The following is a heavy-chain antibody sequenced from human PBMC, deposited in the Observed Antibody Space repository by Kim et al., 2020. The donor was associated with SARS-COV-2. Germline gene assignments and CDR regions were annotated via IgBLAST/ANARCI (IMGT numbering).Heavy chain of an antibody. J-gene: IGHJ4*02. V-gene: IGHV3-30*18. CDR2: ISYDGSNK. CDR1: GFTFSSYG. CDR3: AKSSVLRFLEWVDY. Sequence: GGSLRLSCAASGFTFSSYGMHWVRQAPGKGLEWVAVISYDGSNKYYADSVKGRFTISRDNSKNTLYLQMNSLRAEDTAVYYCAKSSVLRFLEWVDYWGQGTLVTDSS. D-gene: IGHD3-3*01.